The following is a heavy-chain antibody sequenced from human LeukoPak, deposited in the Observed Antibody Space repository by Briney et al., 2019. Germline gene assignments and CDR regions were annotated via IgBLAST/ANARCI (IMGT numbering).Heavy chain of an antibody. CDR1: GGTFSSYA. CDR2: IIPIFGTA. V-gene: IGHV1-69*05. CDR3: ARDRGYGDLDY. D-gene: IGHD3-10*01. J-gene: IGHJ4*02. Sequence: GSSVKVSCKASGGTFSSYAISWVRQAPEQGLEWMGRIIPIFGTANYAQKFQGRVTITTDESTSTAYMELSSLRSEDTAVYYCARDRGYGDLDYWGQGTLVTVSS.